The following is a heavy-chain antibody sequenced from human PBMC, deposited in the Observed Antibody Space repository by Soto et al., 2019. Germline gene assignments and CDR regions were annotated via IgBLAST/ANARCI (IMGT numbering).Heavy chain of an antibody. Sequence: SVKVSCKACGCTFSSYAISWVRQAPGQGLEWMGGIIPIFGTANYAQKFQGRVTITADESTSTAYMELSSLRSEDTAVYYCARGYIGYSNYREVMRVWGQGTMVTVSS. CDR3: ARGYIGYSNYREVMRV. D-gene: IGHD4-4*01. CDR2: IIPIFGTA. J-gene: IGHJ6*02. V-gene: IGHV1-69*13. CDR1: GCTFSSYA.